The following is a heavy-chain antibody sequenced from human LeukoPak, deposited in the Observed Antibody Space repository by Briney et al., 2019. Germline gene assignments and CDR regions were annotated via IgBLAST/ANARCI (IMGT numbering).Heavy chain of an antibody. CDR1: GYSFTSYW. J-gene: IGHJ4*02. CDR3: ARKMGCSGGSCHYFDY. Sequence: GESLKISCKGSGYSFTSYWIGWARQMPGKGLEWMGIIYPGDSETRNSPSFQGQVTISAAKSINTASMQWSSLKASDTAMYYCARKMGCSGGSCHYFDYWGQGTLVTVSS. CDR2: IYPGDSET. V-gene: IGHV5-51*01. D-gene: IGHD2-15*01.